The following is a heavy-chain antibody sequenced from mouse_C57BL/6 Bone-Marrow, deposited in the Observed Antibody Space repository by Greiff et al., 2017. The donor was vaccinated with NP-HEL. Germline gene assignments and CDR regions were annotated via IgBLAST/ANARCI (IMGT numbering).Heavy chain of an antibody. Sequence: QVQLQQPGTELVKPGTSVKLSCKSSGYTFTSYWMHWVKQRPGQGLEWIGNINPSNGGTNYNEKFKSKATLTVDTSSSTAYMQLSSLTSDASAVDYCAREGRWLRCGYWYFDFWDTGTTVTVSS. V-gene: IGHV1-53*01. CDR2: INPSNGGT. CDR1: GYTFTSYW. J-gene: IGHJ1*03. D-gene: IGHD2-2*01. CDR3: AREGRWLRCGYWYFDF.